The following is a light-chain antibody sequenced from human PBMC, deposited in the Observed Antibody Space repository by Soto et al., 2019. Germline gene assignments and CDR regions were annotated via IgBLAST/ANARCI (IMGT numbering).Light chain of an antibody. Sequence: EIVLTQSPGTLSLSPGERATLFCRASQSVSDRYLAWYQRKPGQAPRLLIYAASSRATGIPDRFSGSGSGTDFTLTISRLEPEDLAMYYCQQYGSSPPTFGQGTKVDIK. J-gene: IGKJ1*01. CDR2: AAS. CDR1: QSVSDRY. V-gene: IGKV3-20*01. CDR3: QQYGSSPPT.